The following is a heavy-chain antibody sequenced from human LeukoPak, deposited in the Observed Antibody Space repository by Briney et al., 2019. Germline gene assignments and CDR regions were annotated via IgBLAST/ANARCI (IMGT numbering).Heavy chain of an antibody. CDR1: GXTFNTYA. D-gene: IGHD6-19*01. V-gene: IGHV3-30*04. J-gene: IGHJ4*02. CDR3: ARDIIAVASSDH. Sequence: GGSLRLSCAASGXTFNTYAMHWVRQAPGKGLEWVAMISYDGTNRYYADSVNGRFTVSRDNSKNSLYLQMNGLTTEDTAVYYCARDIIAVASSDHWGQGTLVIVSS. CDR2: ISYDGTNR.